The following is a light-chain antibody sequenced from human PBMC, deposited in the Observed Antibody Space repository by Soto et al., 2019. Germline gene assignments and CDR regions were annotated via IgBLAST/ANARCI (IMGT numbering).Light chain of an antibody. J-gene: IGLJ1*01. Sequence: QSVLTQPASVSGSPGQSITISCTGTNSDVGRYNYVSWSQQQPGRAPKLIISEVNNRPSGISIRFSGSKSGNTASLTISGLQAEDEADYYCSSYTSSGTYVFGTGTKVTVL. CDR1: NSDVGRYNY. V-gene: IGLV2-14*01. CDR2: EVN. CDR3: SSYTSSGTYV.